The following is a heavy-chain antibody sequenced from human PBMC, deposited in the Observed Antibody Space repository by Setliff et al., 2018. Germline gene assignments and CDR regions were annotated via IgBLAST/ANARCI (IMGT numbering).Heavy chain of an antibody. D-gene: IGHD2-15*01. V-gene: IGHV4-30-4*08. J-gene: IGHJ6*02. CDR1: GGSISSGDYY. CDR3: ARGGEGALGTPYYGMDV. CDR2: IYYSGST. Sequence: SETLSLTCTVSGGSISSGDYYWSWIRQPPGKGLEWIGYIYYSGSTYYNPSLKSRVTISVDTSKNQFSLKLSSVTAADTAVYYCARGGEGALGTPYYGMDVWGQGTTVTVSS.